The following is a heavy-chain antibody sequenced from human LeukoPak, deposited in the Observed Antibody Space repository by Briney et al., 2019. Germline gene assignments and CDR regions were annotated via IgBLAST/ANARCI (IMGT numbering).Heavy chain of an antibody. J-gene: IGHJ5*02. CDR1: GGSFSGYY. CDR2: IYSTGSI. D-gene: IGHD6-19*01. CDR3: ARDYTGGGSAWYWNWLDP. V-gene: IGHV4-4*07. Sequence: SETLSLTCAVYGGSFSGYYWTWIRQPAGKGLEWIGRIYSTGSINYNPSLKSRVTISVDTSKNQFSLKLSSVTAADTAVYYCARDYTGGGSAWYWNWLDPWGQGTLVTVSS.